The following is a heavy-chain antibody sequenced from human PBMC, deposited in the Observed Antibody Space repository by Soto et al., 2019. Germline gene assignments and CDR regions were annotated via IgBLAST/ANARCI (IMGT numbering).Heavy chain of an antibody. Sequence: HPAGCLGLSCTASGFTFGDYAMSWVRQAPGKGLEWVGFIRSKAYGGTTEYAASVKGRFTISRDDSKSIAYLQMNSLKTEDTAVYYCTRDLEWLELGCYWGQGTLVTVSS. D-gene: IGHD6-19*01. CDR1: GFTFGDYA. CDR2: IRSKAYGGTT. J-gene: IGHJ4*02. CDR3: TRDLEWLELGCY. V-gene: IGHV3-49*04.